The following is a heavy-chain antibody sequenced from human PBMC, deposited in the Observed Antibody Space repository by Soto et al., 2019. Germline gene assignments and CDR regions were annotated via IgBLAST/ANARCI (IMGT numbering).Heavy chain of an antibody. D-gene: IGHD1-20*01. CDR1: GGPFRSYA. V-gene: IGHV1-69*06. CDR3: SRDLSVTGTPTRSMYYFDY. J-gene: IGHJ4*02. CDR2: IIPIFGTA. Sequence: SVEVSFKASGGPFRSYAISLVRQAPGQGIEWMGGIIPIFGTANYAQKFQGRVTITADKSTSTAYMELRSLRSEDTAVYYCSRDLSVTGTPTRSMYYFDYWGQGTLVTVSS.